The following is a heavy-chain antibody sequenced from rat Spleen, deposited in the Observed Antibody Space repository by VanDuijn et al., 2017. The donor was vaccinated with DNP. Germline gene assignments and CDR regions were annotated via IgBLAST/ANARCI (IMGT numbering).Heavy chain of an antibody. CDR3: ARSDYSDNGYYYGYFDY. D-gene: IGHD1-12*02. V-gene: IGHV2-6*01. J-gene: IGHJ2*01. CDR2: MSSGGNT. Sequence: QVQLKESGPGLVQPSQTLSLTCTVSGFSLTSYSVAWVRQPPGKGLEWVAAMSSGGNTYYSSALKSRLSISRDTSKSQVFLKMNSLHTEDTAMYFCARSDYSDNGYYYGYFDYWGQGVMVTVSS. CDR1: GFSLTSYS.